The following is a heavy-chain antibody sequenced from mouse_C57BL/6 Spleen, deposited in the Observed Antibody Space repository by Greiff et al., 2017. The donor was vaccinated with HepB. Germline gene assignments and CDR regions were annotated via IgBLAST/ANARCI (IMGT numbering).Heavy chain of an antibody. CDR3: ARSAAQATRYFDY. CDR1: GYTFTDYN. D-gene: IGHD3-2*02. Sequence: VQLKESGPELVKPGASVKIPCKASGYTFTDYNMDWVKQSHGKSLEWIGDINPNNGGTIYNQKFKGKATLTVDKSSSTAYMELRSLTSEDTAVYYCARSAAQATRYFDYWGQGTTLTVSS. J-gene: IGHJ2*01. V-gene: IGHV1-18*01. CDR2: INPNNGGT.